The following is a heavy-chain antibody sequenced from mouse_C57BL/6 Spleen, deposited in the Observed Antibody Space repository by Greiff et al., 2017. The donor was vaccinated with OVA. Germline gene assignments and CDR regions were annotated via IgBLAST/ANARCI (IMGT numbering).Heavy chain of an antibody. CDR3: ARDGSSPFDY. J-gene: IGHJ2*01. D-gene: IGHD1-1*01. CDR2: ISYDGSN. V-gene: IGHV3-6*01. Sequence: EVKLVESGPGLVKPSQSLSLTCSVTGYSITSGYYWNWIRQFPGNKLEWMGYISYDGSNKYNPSLKNRISITRDTSKNQFFLKLNSVTTEDTATYYCARDGSSPFDYWGQGTTLTVSS. CDR1: GYSITSGYY.